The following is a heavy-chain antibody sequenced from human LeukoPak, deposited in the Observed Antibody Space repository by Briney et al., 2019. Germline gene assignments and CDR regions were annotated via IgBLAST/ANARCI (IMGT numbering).Heavy chain of an antibody. CDR3: ARSLVRGQRNNWFDP. CDR2: IYYSGST. J-gene: IGHJ5*02. D-gene: IGHD3-10*02. Sequence: SETLSLTCTVSGGSISSHYWSWIRQPPGKGLEWIGYIYYSGSTNYNPSLKSRVTISVDTSKNQFSLKLSSVTAADTAVYYCARSLVRGQRNNWFDPWGQGTLVTVSS. V-gene: IGHV4-59*11. CDR1: GGSISSHY.